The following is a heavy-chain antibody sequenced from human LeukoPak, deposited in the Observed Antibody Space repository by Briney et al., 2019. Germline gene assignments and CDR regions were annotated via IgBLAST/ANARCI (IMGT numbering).Heavy chain of an antibody. CDR2: INHSGST. V-gene: IGHV4-34*01. CDR1: GGSFSGYY. J-gene: IGHJ3*02. CDR3: AVEEGYDMNAFDI. D-gene: IGHD3-9*01. Sequence: PSETLSLTCAVYGGSFSGYYWSWIRQPPGKGLEWIGEINHSGSTNYNPSLKSRVTISVDTSKNQFSLKLSSVTAADTAVYYCAVEEGYDMNAFDIWGQGTMVTVSS.